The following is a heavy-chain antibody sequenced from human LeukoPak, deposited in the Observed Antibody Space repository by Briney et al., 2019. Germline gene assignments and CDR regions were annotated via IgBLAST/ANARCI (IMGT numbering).Heavy chain of an antibody. CDR2: IKQDGSEK. D-gene: IGHD3-3*01. V-gene: IGHV3-7*01. CDR3: AREDPSPAYYDFWSGYFRYYYYYMDV. Sequence: GGSLRLSCAASGFTFSSYWMSWVRQAPGKGLEWVANIKQDGSEKYYVDSVKGRSTISRDNAKNSLYLQMNSLRAEDTAVYYCAREDPSPAYYDFWSGYFRYYYYYMDVWGKGTTVTVSS. CDR1: GFTFSSYW. J-gene: IGHJ6*03.